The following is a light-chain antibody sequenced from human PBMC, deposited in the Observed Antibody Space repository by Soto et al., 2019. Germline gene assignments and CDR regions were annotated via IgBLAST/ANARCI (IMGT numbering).Light chain of an antibody. Sequence: THSPGILSLGPGERXXLSSXPSQSASSNLAWYQQKPFQAPMLLIYGASARATGIPPTFSGSRSGPEFNLTISSMQAKDFAVNYCQQYNNWDPWTFGQGTKVDIK. CDR1: QSASSN. J-gene: IGKJ1*01. CDR3: QQYNNWDPWT. CDR2: GAS. V-gene: IGKV3-15*01.